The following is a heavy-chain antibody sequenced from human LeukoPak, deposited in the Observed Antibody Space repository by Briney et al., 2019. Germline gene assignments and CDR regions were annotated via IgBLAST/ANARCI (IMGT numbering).Heavy chain of an antibody. Sequence: ASVKVSCKASGYTFTSYGISWVRQAPGQGLEWMGWISAYNGNTNYAQRLQGRVTMTTDTSTSTAYMELRSLRSDDTAVYYCARDAMGASSYGMDVWGQGTTVTVSS. CDR1: GYTFTSYG. CDR2: ISAYNGNT. D-gene: IGHD1-26*01. J-gene: IGHJ6*02. V-gene: IGHV1-18*01. CDR3: ARDAMGASSYGMDV.